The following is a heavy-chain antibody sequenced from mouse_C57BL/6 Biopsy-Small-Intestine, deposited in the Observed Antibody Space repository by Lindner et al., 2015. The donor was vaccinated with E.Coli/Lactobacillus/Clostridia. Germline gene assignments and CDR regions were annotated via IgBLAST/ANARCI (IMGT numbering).Heavy chain of an antibody. CDR1: GYTFTSHY. CDR3: ARDLGDYGSTTYLGLSEFYGMDV. Sequence: SVKVSCKASGYTFTSHYIHWVRQAPGQGPEWMGWINPNSGYTNYELRFQGRVTITRDTSISTVYMDLGFLRSDDTAIYYCARDLGDYGSTTYLGLSEFYGMDVWGQGTTVTVPS. D-gene: IGHD2-2*01. V-gene: IGHV1S130*01. J-gene: IGHJ1*02. CDR2: INPNSGYT.